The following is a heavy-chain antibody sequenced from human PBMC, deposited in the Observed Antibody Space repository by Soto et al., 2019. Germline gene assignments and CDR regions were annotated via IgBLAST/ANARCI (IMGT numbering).Heavy chain of an antibody. CDR1: GFTFSDYY. D-gene: IGHD3-3*01. CDR2: VSTRGSTV. J-gene: IGHJ6*03. Sequence: QMQLVESGGGLVKPGGSLRLSCVGSGFTFSDYYINWVRQAPGKGLEWISYVSTRGSTVNYADSVEGRFTIFRDNADNTLYLQMNSLKPEDTAIYYCAREGGFWSGSYPPSQYYYMDVWGKGTTVTVSS. CDR3: AREGGFWSGSYPPSQYYYMDV. V-gene: IGHV3-11*01.